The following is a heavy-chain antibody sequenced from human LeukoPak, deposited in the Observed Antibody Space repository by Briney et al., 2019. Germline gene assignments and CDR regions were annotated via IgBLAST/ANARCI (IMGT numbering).Heavy chain of an antibody. CDR3: ARGLRFLEWLHGGDDAFDI. Sequence: SVKVSCKASGGTFSSYAISWVRQAPGQGLEWMGGIIPIFGTANYAQKFQGRVTITTDESTSTAYMELSSLRSEDTAVYYCARGLRFLEWLHGGDDAFDIWGQGTMVTVSS. CDR2: IIPIFGTA. J-gene: IGHJ3*02. CDR1: GGTFSSYA. V-gene: IGHV1-69*05. D-gene: IGHD3-3*01.